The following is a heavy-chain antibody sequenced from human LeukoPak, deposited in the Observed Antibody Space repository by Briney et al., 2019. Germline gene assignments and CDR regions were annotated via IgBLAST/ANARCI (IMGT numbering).Heavy chain of an antibody. CDR3: AREAPICSGGTCYDY. D-gene: IGHD2-15*01. J-gene: IGHJ4*02. CDR2: IHYSGST. CDR1: GGSISSYY. Sequence: SETLSLTCTVSGGSISSYYWSWIRQPPGKGLDWIGYIHYSGSTNYNPSLKSRVIISVDTSKNQFSLKLSSVTAADTAVYYCAREAPICSGGTCYDYWGQGTLVTVSS. V-gene: IGHV4-59*01.